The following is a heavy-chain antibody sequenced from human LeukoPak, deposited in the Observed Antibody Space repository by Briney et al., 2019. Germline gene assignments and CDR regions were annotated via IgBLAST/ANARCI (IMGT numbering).Heavy chain of an antibody. Sequence: GGSLRLSSAASGFTFSDYYMSWIRQAPGKGLEWVSYISSSGSTIYYADSVKGRFTISRDNAKNSLYLQMNSLRAEDTAVYYCARASSSWFGARGVTDYWGQGTLVTVSS. V-gene: IGHV3-11*01. CDR3: ARASSSWFGARGVTDY. J-gene: IGHJ4*02. CDR2: ISSSGSTI. D-gene: IGHD6-13*01. CDR1: GFTFSDYY.